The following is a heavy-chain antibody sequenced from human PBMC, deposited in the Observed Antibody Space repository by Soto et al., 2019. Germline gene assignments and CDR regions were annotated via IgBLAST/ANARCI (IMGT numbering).Heavy chain of an antibody. V-gene: IGHV1-69*13. J-gene: IGHJ6*02. CDR1: GCTFSSYA. Sequence: ASVKVSCKASGCTFSSYAISWVRQAPGQGLEWMGGIIPIFGTANYAQKFQGRVTITADESTSTAYMELSSLRSEDTAVYYCARDRVYCGGDCYSLYGMDVWGQGTTVTVSS. D-gene: IGHD2-21*02. CDR2: IIPIFGTA. CDR3: ARDRVYCGGDCYSLYGMDV.